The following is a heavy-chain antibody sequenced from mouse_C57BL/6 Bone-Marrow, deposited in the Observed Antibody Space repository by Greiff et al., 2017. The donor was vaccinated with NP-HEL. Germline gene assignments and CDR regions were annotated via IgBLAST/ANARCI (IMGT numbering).Heavy chain of an antibody. CDR1: GFTFSDYY. V-gene: IGHV5-16*01. J-gene: IGHJ2*01. D-gene: IGHD1-1*01. Sequence: DVHLVESEGGLVQPGSSMKLSCTASGFTFSDYYMAWVRQVPEKGLEWVANINYDGSSTYYLDSLKSRFIISRDNAKNILYLQMSSLKSEDTATYYCAREYYGSSYDYWGKGTTLTVSS. CDR3: AREYYGSSYDY. CDR2: INYDGSST.